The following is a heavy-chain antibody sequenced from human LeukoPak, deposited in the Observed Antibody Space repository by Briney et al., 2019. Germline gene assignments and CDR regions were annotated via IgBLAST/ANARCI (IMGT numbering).Heavy chain of an antibody. D-gene: IGHD5-24*01. CDR2: IWYDGSNK. V-gene: IGHV3-33*01. J-gene: IGHJ4*02. Sequence: PGRSLRLSCAASGFTFSSYGMHWVRQAPGKGLEWVAVIWYDGSNKYYADSVKGRFTISRDNSKNTLYLQMNSLRAEDTAVYYCARDPGDGYWGGFDYWGQGTLVTVSS. CDR3: ARDPGDGYWGGFDY. CDR1: GFTFSSYG.